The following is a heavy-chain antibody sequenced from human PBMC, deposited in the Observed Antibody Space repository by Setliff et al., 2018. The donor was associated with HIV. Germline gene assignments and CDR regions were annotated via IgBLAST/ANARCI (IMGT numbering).Heavy chain of an antibody. V-gene: IGHV1-46*01. CDR1: GYTFTSYY. J-gene: IGHJ5*02. CDR2: IHPSGGST. CDR3: ARVRYCSGGSCYGGEYWFDP. D-gene: IGHD2-15*01. Sequence: ASVKVSCTASGYTFTSYYIHWVRQAPGQGLEWMGVIHPSGGSTSYAQSFQDRVTMTRDTSTSTVYMELSSLRSEDTAVYYCARVRYCSGGSCYGGEYWFDPWGQGTLVTVSS.